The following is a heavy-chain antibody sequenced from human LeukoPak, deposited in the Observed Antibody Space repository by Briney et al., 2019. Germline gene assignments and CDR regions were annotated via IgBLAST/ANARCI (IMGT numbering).Heavy chain of an antibody. D-gene: IGHD6-13*01. V-gene: IGHV3-11*01. CDR3: ARPVIAAAGPRYYFDY. Sequence: GGSLRLSCAASGFTFSDYYMSWIRQAPGKGLEWVSCISSSGSTIYYADSVKGRFTISRDNAKNSLYLQMNSLRAEDTAVYYCARPVIAAAGPRYYFDYWGQGTLVTVSS. J-gene: IGHJ4*02. CDR1: GFTFSDYY. CDR2: ISSSGSTI.